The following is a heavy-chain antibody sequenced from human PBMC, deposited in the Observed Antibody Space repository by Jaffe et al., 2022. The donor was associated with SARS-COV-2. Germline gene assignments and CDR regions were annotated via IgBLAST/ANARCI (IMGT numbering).Heavy chain of an antibody. V-gene: IGHV3-7*01. CDR1: GFTFSSYW. J-gene: IGHJ4*02. Sequence: EVQLVESGGGLVQPGGSLRLSCAASGFTFSSYWMSWVRQAPGKGLEWVANIKQDGSEKYYVDSVKGRFTISRDNAKNSLYLQMNSLRAEDTAVYYCARVAYFVVVVPASSFDYWGQGTLVTVSS. D-gene: IGHD2-2*01. CDR2: IKQDGSEK. CDR3: ARVAYFVVVVPASSFDY.